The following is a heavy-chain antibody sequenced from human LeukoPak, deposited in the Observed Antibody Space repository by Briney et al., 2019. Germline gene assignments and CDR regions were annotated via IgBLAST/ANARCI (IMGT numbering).Heavy chain of an antibody. D-gene: IGHD3-10*01. Sequence: ASVKVSCKVSGYTLTELSMHWVRQAPGKGLEWMGGFDPEDGETIYAQKFQGRVTMTEDTSTDTAYMELSSLRSEDTAVYYCARDEGHYYGSGSYFPVTENWFDPWGQGTLVTVSS. CDR3: ARDEGHYYGSGSYFPVTENWFDP. CDR1: GYTLTELS. V-gene: IGHV1-24*01. J-gene: IGHJ5*02. CDR2: FDPEDGET.